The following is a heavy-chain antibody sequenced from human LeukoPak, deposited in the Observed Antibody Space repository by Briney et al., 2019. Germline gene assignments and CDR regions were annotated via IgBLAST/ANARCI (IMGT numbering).Heavy chain of an antibody. Sequence: ASVKVSCKVSGYTLTELSMHWVRPAPGKGLEWMGGFDPEDGETIYAQKFQGRVTMTEDTSTDTAYMELSSLRSEDTAVYYCATVLTTVTRFDYWGQGTLVTVSS. CDR3: ATVLTTVTRFDY. V-gene: IGHV1-24*01. CDR1: GYTLTELS. CDR2: FDPEDGET. J-gene: IGHJ4*02. D-gene: IGHD4-17*01.